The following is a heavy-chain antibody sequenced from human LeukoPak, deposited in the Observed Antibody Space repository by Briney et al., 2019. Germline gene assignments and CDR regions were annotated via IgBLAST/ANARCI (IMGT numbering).Heavy chain of an antibody. V-gene: IGHV3-21*01. CDR1: GFTFSSYS. Sequence: PGGSLRLSCAASGFTFSSYSMNWVRQAPGKGLEWVSSISSSSSYIYYADSVKGRFTISRDNAKNSLYLQMNSLRAEDTAVYYCARHPVRLNYYYYYYMDVWGKGTTVTVSS. J-gene: IGHJ6*03. D-gene: IGHD1-1*01. CDR3: ARHPVRLNYYYYYYMDV. CDR2: ISSSSSYI.